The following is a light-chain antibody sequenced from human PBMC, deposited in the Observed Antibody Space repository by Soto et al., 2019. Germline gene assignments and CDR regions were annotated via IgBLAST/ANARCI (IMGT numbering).Light chain of an antibody. Sequence: QSVLTQPPSASGTPGQRVTISCSGSSSNIGSNAVNWYQQLPGTAPKLFIYSDNQRPSGVPDRVSGSKSATSASLAISGLQSDDEADYFCCSSAPESTDVFGTGTKLTVL. CDR3: CSSAPESTDV. J-gene: IGLJ1*01. V-gene: IGLV1-44*01. CDR2: SDN. CDR1: SSNIGSNA.